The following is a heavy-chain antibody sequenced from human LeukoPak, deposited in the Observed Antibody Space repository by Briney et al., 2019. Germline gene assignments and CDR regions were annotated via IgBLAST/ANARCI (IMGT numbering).Heavy chain of an antibody. CDR3: ARVGWIAVAVAGEYFQH. CDR1: GFTVSSNY. CDR2: IYSGGST. D-gene: IGHD6-19*01. J-gene: IGHJ1*01. V-gene: IGHV3-53*01. Sequence: GGSLRLSCAASGFTVSSNYMSWVRLAPGKGLEWVSVIYSGGSTYYADSVKGRFTISRDNSKNTLYLQMNSLRAEDTAVYYCARVGWIAVAVAGEYFQHWGQGTLVTVSS.